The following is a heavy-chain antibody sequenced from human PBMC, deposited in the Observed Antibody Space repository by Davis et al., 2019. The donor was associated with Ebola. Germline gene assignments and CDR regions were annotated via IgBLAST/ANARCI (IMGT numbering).Heavy chain of an antibody. V-gene: IGHV1-2*02. CDR1: GYTFTGYY. Sequence: ASVKVSCKASGYTFTGYYMHWVRQAPGQGLEWMGWINPNSGGTNYAQKFQGRVTMTTDTSTSTAYMELRSLRSDDTAVYYCARDRDGYNNDAFDIWGQGTMVTVSS. D-gene: IGHD5-24*01. CDR2: INPNSGGT. CDR3: ARDRDGYNNDAFDI. J-gene: IGHJ3*02.